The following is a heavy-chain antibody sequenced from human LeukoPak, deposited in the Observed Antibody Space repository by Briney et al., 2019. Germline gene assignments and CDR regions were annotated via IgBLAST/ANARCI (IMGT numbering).Heavy chain of an antibody. J-gene: IGHJ5*02. Sequence: SETLSLTCTVSGGSISSSSYYWGWIRQPPGKGLEWIGSIYYSGSTYYNPSLKSRVTISVDTSKNQSSLKLSSVTAADTAVYYCARDQGLWFGELNWFDPWGQGTLVTVSS. D-gene: IGHD3-10*01. V-gene: IGHV4-39*07. CDR1: GGSISSSSYY. CDR3: ARDQGLWFGELNWFDP. CDR2: IYYSGST.